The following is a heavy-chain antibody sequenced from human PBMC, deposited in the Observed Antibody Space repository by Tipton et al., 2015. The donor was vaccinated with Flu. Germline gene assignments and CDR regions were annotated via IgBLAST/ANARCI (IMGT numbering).Heavy chain of an antibody. D-gene: IGHD4-17*01. CDR1: GFTFSIFG. V-gene: IGHV3-23*01. CDR2: ITDSGGAT. CDR3: AKRGSIYGDYDF. J-gene: IGHJ4*02. Sequence: SLRLSCAASGFTFSIFGMGWVRQAPGKGLEWVSTITDSGGATYHADSVKGRFTISRDNSKNMLYLQMNSLRVEDAAVYYCAKRGSIYGDYDFWGQGTLVTVSS.